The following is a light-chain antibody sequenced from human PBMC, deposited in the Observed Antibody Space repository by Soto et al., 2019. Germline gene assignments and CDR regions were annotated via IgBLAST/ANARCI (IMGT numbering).Light chain of an antibody. CDR2: DAS. Sequence: EIVLTQSPATLSLSPGDRATLSCRASQSVDAYLAWYQQRPGQAPRLLMFDASNRATGTPTRFSGRGSGTYFTLTIISLEPKDFAVYYCQQRSTWSPTFGQGTKVEI. J-gene: IGKJ1*01. CDR1: QSVDAY. CDR3: QQRSTWSPT. V-gene: IGKV3-11*01.